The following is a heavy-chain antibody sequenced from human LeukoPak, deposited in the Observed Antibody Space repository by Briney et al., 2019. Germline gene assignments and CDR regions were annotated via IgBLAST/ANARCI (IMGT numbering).Heavy chain of an antibody. CDR1: GYTSTGYY. D-gene: IGHD2-2*01. Sequence: ASVKVSCKASGYTSTGYYMHWVRQAPGQGLEWMGWINPNSGGTNYAQKFQDRVTMTRDTSISTAYMELSRLRSDDTAVYYCASLGYCGSTSCYGEERENDYWGQGTLVTVSS. CDR3: ASLGYCGSTSCYGEERENDY. J-gene: IGHJ4*02. CDR2: INPNSGGT. V-gene: IGHV1-2*02.